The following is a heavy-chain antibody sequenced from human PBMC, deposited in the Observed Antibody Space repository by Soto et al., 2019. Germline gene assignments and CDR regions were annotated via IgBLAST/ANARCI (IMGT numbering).Heavy chain of an antibody. Sequence: SETLSLTCTVSGGSISSSSYYWGWIRQPPGKGLEWIGSIYYSGSTYYNPSLKSRVTISVDTSKNQFSLKLSSVTAADTAVYYCARPGYYGSGSYSLYFQHWGQGTLVTVSS. CDR3: ARPGYYGSGSYSLYFQH. V-gene: IGHV4-39*01. CDR2: IYYSGST. J-gene: IGHJ1*01. CDR1: GGSISSSSYY. D-gene: IGHD3-10*01.